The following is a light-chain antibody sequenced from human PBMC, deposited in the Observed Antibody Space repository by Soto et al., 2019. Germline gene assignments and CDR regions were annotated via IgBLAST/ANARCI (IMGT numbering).Light chain of an antibody. V-gene: IGLV2-8*01. J-gene: IGLJ2*01. Sequence: QSVLTQPPSASGSPGQSVTISCTGTSSDVGGYNYVSWYQQHPGKAPKLMIYEVNKRPSGVPDRFSGSKSGNTASLTVSGLQAEDEADYYCTSYAGSNNVVFGGVTKLTVL. CDR2: EVN. CDR1: SSDVGGYNY. CDR3: TSYAGSNNVV.